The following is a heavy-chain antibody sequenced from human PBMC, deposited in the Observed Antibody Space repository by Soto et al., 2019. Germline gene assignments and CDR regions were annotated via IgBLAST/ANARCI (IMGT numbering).Heavy chain of an antibody. Sequence: GGSLSLSCAASGFTFSSYSMNWVRQAPGKGLEWVSTILVDGRTFYVDSVKGRFTISRDSSQNTVYLQMNSLTAGDTALYYCAKATATGGGAFDICGQGTMVTVSS. V-gene: IGHV3-23*01. CDR2: ILVDGRT. CDR3: AKATATGGGAFDI. D-gene: IGHD2-8*02. J-gene: IGHJ3*02. CDR1: GFTFSSYS.